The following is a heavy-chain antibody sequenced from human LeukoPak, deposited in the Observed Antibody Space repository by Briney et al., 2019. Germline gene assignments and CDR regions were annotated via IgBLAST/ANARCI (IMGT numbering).Heavy chain of an antibody. CDR2: IYHSGST. Sequence: SETLSLTCAVYGGSFSGYYWGWIRQPPGKGLEWIGSIYHSGSTYYNPSLKSRVTISVDTSKNQFSLKLSSVTAADTAVYYCARGTPGYYYGSGSYRYFDYWGQGTLVTVSS. D-gene: IGHD3-10*01. J-gene: IGHJ4*02. CDR3: ARGTPGYYYGSGSYRYFDY. V-gene: IGHV4-38-2*01. CDR1: GGSFSGYY.